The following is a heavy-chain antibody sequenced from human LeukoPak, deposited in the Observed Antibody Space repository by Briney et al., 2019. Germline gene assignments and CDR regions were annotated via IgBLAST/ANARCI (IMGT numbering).Heavy chain of an antibody. CDR1: GGSISGSSYY. CDR3: ARHGIWLIGPYDY. CDR2: IYYSRST. V-gene: IGHV4-39*01. D-gene: IGHD2/OR15-2a*01. Sequence: PSETLSLTCTVSGGSISGSSYYWGWIRQPPGKGLESIGSIYYSRSTDYNPSLKSRVTISVDTSKNQFSLKLTSLTTADTAVYYCARHGIWLIGPYDYSGQGTLVTVSS. J-gene: IGHJ4*02.